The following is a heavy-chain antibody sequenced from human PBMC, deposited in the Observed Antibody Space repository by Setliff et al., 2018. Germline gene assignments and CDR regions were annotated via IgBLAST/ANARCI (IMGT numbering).Heavy chain of an antibody. J-gene: IGHJ4*02. CDR3: ARVGGLLVATMPFDY. Sequence: PSETLSLTCAVSGFSITNGYYWGWIRQSPGKRLEWIGNIFQSGITFYNPSLKSRVTISLDPSQNQFSLKLRSVTAADTAVYFCARVGGLLVATMPFDYWGPGTLVTVSS. V-gene: IGHV4-38-2*01. D-gene: IGHD5-12*01. CDR1: GFSITNGYY. CDR2: IFQSGIT.